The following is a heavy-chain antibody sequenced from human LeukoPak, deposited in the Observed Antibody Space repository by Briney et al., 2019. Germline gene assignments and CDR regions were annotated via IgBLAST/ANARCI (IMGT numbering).Heavy chain of an antibody. J-gene: IGHJ4*02. CDR3: ARSSPSNWNDAEAYFDY. CDR2: IYPGDSDT. V-gene: IGHV5-51*01. CDR1: GYSFTSYW. D-gene: IGHD1-1*01. Sequence: PGESLKIPCKGSGYSFTSYWIGWVRQMPGKGLEWMGIIYPGDSDTRYSPSFQGQVTISADKSISTAYLQWSSLKASDTAMYYCARSSPSNWNDAEAYFDYWGQGTLVTVSS.